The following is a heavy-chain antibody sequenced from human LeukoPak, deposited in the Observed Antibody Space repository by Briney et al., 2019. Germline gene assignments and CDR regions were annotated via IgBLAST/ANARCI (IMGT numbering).Heavy chain of an antibody. Sequence: GGSLRLSCAASGFTVSSKYMSWVRQAPGKGLEWVSVIYSGGSTYYADSVKGRFTISRDNSKNTLYLQMNSLKAEDTAVYYCARAGGDAARFDYWGQGTLVTVSS. D-gene: IGHD2-21*01. V-gene: IGHV3-53*01. CDR3: ARAGGDAARFDY. CDR2: IYSGGST. CDR1: GFTVSSKY. J-gene: IGHJ4*02.